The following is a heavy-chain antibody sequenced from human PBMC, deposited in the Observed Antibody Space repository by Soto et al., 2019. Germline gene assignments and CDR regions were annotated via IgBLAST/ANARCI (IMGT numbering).Heavy chain of an antibody. CDR3: ARVVPGAEAWFGP. CDR2: ISLYSDGT. V-gene: IGHV1-18*01. J-gene: IGHJ5*02. CDR1: GYTFSNYG. D-gene: IGHD2-2*01. Sequence: QVQLVQSGGEVKRPGASVKVSCKTSGYTFSNYGITWVRQAPGQPLEWLGWISLYSDGTNYAQKFQGRVSMTTDTYTTPDYMELRSLRSDDTAVYYCARVVPGAEAWFGPWGQGTLVTVSS.